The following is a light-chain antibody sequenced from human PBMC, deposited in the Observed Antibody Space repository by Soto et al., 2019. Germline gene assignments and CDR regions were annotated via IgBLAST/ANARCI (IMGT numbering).Light chain of an antibody. CDR3: SLYTSSSTWV. J-gene: IGLJ3*02. Sequence: QSVLTQPPSVSGSPGQSVTISCTVTSSDVGDYEHVSWYQQAPGTAPKLIIFDVTNRPSGVPDRFSGSKSGNTPSLTIFGLPAEDEADYYCSLYTSSSTWVFGGGTKLTVL. CDR1: SSDVGDYEH. V-gene: IGLV2-18*01. CDR2: DVT.